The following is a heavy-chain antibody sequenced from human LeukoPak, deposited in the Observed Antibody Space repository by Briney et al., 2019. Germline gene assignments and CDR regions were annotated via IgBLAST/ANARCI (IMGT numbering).Heavy chain of an antibody. V-gene: IGHV3-33*01. CDR2: IWYDGSNK. CDR3: VRWGTGKILDY. Sequence: GGSLRLSCAASGFTFSSHGMHWVRQSPGKGLEWVAVIWYDGSNKYYADPVKGRFTISRDNSKNTLYLQMDSLRAEDTAVYYCVRWGTGKILDYWGQGTLVTVSS. CDR1: GFTFSSHG. J-gene: IGHJ4*02. D-gene: IGHD3-16*01.